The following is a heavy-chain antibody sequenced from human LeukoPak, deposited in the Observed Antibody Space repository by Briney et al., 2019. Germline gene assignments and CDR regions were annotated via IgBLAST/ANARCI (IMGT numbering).Heavy chain of an antibody. V-gene: IGHV3-20*04. CDR2: INWNGGST. CDR3: ARDRGSGYSGAFDI. Sequence: GGSLRLSCAASGFTFDDYGMSWVRQAPGKGLEWVSGINWNGGSTGYADSVKGRFTISRDNAKNSLYLQMNSLRAEDTALYYCARDRGSGYSGAFDIWGQGTMVTVSS. J-gene: IGHJ3*02. CDR1: GFTFDDYG. D-gene: IGHD3-22*01.